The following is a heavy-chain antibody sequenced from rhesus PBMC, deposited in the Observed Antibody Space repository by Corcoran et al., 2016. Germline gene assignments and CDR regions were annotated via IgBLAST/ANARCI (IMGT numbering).Heavy chain of an antibody. D-gene: IGHD5-24*01. J-gene: IGHJ4*01. V-gene: IGHV4S10*01. CDR3: ARDHSGYDY. CDR2: IYGSSTST. Sequence: QVQLQESGPGVVTPSETLSLTCAVSGGPISDRYRWSWIRQPPGKGLEWTGYIYGSSTSTNYNPSLQRRVTISKDTSKNQFSLKLGSVTAADTAVYYCARDHSGYDYWGQGVLVTVSS. CDR1: GGPISDRYR.